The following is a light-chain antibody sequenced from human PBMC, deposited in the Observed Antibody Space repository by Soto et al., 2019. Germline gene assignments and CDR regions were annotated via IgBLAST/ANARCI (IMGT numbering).Light chain of an antibody. Sequence: VVTQSPGTLSLSPGERATLCCKTSQSVRNDYLAWYQQIRGQAPRLLIYGASSRATGIPDRFSGSGSGTDFTLTITRLEPEDFEVYYCQQYGNSPETFGQGNKLEIK. V-gene: IGKV3-20*01. CDR3: QQYGNSPET. CDR1: QSVRNDY. CDR2: GAS. J-gene: IGKJ2*01.